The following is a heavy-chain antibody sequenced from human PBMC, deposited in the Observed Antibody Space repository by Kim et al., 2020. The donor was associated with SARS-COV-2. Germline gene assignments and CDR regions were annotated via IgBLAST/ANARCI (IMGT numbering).Heavy chain of an antibody. D-gene: IGHD3-22*01. V-gene: IGHV3-30*04. CDR1: GFTFSKYA. CDR2: ITYDGTNK. Sequence: GGSLRLSCAASGFTFSKYAMHWVRQAPGKGLEWVAVITYDGTNKDYVDSVKGRFTISRDNSKNTLYLQMNSLRAEDTGVYYCAREARIYYHSSGSHYGGAFDSWGQGTLATVSS. J-gene: IGHJ4*02. CDR3: AREARIYYHSSGSHYGGAFDS.